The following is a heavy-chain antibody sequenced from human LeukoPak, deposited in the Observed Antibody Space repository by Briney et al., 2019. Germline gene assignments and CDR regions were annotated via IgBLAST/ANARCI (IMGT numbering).Heavy chain of an antibody. V-gene: IGHV3-48*03. J-gene: IGHJ1*01. D-gene: IGHD3-22*01. CDR3: ARVAYDSSGYYSIFQY. CDR1: GFTFSSYE. CDR2: ISSSGSSI. Sequence: GGSLRLSCEASGFTFSSYEMNWVRQAPGKGLEWVSYISSSGSSIYYADSVKGRFTISRDNAKNSLYLQMNSLRAEDTAVYYCARVAYDSSGYYSIFQYWGQGTLVTVSS.